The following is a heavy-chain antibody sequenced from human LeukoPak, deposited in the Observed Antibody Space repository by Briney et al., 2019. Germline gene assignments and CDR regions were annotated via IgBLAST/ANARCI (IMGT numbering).Heavy chain of an antibody. CDR3: GRSDYTNDAFDI. Sequence: PSETLSLTCTVSGGSISSYYWSWIRQPPGKGLEWIGYIYYSGSTNYNPSLKSRVTISVDTSKNQFSLKLSSVTAADTAVYYCGRSDYTNDAFDIWGQGTMVTVS. J-gene: IGHJ3*02. D-gene: IGHD3-16*01. CDR2: IYYSGST. V-gene: IGHV4-59*13. CDR1: GGSISSYY.